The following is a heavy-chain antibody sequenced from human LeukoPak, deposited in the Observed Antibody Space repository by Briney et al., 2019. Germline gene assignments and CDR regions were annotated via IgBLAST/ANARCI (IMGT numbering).Heavy chain of an antibody. CDR1: GGSISSSSYY. V-gene: IGHV4-39*01. Sequence: SETLSLTCTVSGGSISSSSYYWGWIRQPPGKGLEWIGSIYYSGGTYYNPSLKSRVTISVDTSKNQFSLKLSSVTAADTAVYYCARGDDWWDFAHWGQGTLVTVSS. CDR2: IYYSGGT. J-gene: IGHJ4*02. D-gene: IGHD2-21*02. CDR3: ARGDDWWDFAH.